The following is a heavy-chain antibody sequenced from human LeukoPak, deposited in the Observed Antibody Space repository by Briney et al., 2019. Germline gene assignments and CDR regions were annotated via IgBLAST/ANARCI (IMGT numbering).Heavy chain of an antibody. V-gene: IGHV4-59*01. J-gene: IGHJ4*02. D-gene: IGHD3-3*01. Sequence: SETLSLTCTVSGGSISSYYWSWIRRPPGKGLEWIGYIYYSGSTNYNPSLKSRVTISVDTSKNQFSLKLSSVTAADTAVYHCARDDIRSGPFDYWGQGTLVTVSS. CDR2: IYYSGST. CDR1: GGSISSYY. CDR3: ARDDIRSGPFDY.